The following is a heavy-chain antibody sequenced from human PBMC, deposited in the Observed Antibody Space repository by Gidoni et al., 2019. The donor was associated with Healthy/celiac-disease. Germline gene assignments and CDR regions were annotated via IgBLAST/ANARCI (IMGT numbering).Heavy chain of an antibody. V-gene: IGHV3-43*01. CDR2: ISWDGGST. J-gene: IGHJ6*03. CDR3: AKEGVLKQQPSAHYYYMDV. Sequence: EVQLVESVGVVVQPGGSLRLSCAASGFTFDDYTRHWVRQAPGKGLEWVSLISWDGGSTYYADSVKGRFTISRDNSKNSLYLQMNSLRTEDTALYYCAKEGVLKQQPSAHYYYMDVWGKGTTVTVSS. CDR1: GFTFDDYT. D-gene: IGHD6-13*01.